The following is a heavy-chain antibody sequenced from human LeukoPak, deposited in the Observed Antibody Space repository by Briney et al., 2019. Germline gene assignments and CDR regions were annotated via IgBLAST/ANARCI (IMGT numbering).Heavy chain of an antibody. Sequence: SQTFSLTCALSGDSVSSDSAAWNWIRQSPWRGLEWLGRTYYRSKWYNDYSAFVKSRIIINPDTSKNQFSLQLNSVTPEDTAVYYCARAVAGTEGWFNSWGQGTLVTVSS. V-gene: IGHV6-1*01. D-gene: IGHD1-1*01. CDR3: ARAVAGTEGWFNS. J-gene: IGHJ5*01. CDR1: GDSVSSDSAA. CDR2: TYYRSKWYN.